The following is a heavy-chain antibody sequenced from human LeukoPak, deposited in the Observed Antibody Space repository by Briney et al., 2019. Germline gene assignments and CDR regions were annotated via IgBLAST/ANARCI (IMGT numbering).Heavy chain of an antibody. V-gene: IGHV4-34*01. J-gene: IGHJ4*02. CDR3: ATHYYDSSGPDY. D-gene: IGHD3-22*01. CDR1: GGSFSGYY. Sequence: PSETLSLTCAVYGGSFSGYYWSWIRQPPGKGLEWIGEINHSGSTNYNPSLKSRVTISVDTSKNQFSLKLSSVTAADTAVYYCATHYYDSSGPDYWGQGTLVTVSS. CDR2: INHSGST.